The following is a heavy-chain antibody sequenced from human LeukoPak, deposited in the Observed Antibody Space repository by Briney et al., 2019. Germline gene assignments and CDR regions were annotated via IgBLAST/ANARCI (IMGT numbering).Heavy chain of an antibody. CDR1: GFTFSNYA. CDR2: ISGSGLTT. CDR3: AKISASDFWSSCDS. Sequence: PGGSLRLSCAASGFTFSNYAMTWVRQAPGKGLEWVSIISGSGLTTYYAESVKGRFTISRDNSKNTLSLQMNSLRAEDTAVYYCAKISASDFWSSCDSWGQGTLVTVSS. D-gene: IGHD3-3*01. J-gene: IGHJ4*02. V-gene: IGHV3-23*01.